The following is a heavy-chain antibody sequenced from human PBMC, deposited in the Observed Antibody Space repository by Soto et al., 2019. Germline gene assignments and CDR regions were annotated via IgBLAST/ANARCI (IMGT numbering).Heavy chain of an antibody. J-gene: IGHJ6*02. V-gene: IGHV5-51*01. D-gene: IGHD1-26*01. Sequence: PVEPLNISYKASGYTFTSHWIGWVRQMPGKGLEWMGIMYPGESDTRYSPSFQGQVTISADKSISTAYLQWSSLKASDTAMYYCARIYSGSYRLDVWGQGTTVTVS. CDR1: GYTFTSHW. CDR3: ARIYSGSYRLDV. CDR2: MYPGESDT.